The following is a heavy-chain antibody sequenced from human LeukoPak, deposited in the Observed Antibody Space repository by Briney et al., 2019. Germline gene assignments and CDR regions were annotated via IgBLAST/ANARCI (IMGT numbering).Heavy chain of an antibody. Sequence: PSETLSLTCTVSGGSISSSSFYWGWIRQPPGKGLEWIGSIYYSGSTFYNPSLKSRVSTSVDTSKKQFSLKLSSVTAADTAVYYCARLVLGSPIRSSSRAYLDYYHYYGLDVWGQGTTVTVSS. CDR2: IYYSGST. J-gene: IGHJ6*02. CDR3: ARLVLGSPIRSSSRAYLDYYHYYGLDV. CDR1: GGSISSSSFY. D-gene: IGHD6-13*01. V-gene: IGHV4-39*01.